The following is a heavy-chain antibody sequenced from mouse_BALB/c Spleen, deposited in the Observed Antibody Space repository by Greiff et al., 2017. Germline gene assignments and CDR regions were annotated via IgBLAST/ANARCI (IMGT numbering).Heavy chain of an antibody. CDR2: ISSGGST. D-gene: IGHD1-2*01. J-gene: IGHJ4*01. CDR1: GFTFSSYA. Sequence: EVHLVESGGGLVKPGGSLKLSCAASGFTFSSYAMSWVRQTPEKRLEWVASISSGGSTYYPDSVKGRFTISRDNPKNTLFLQMTSLRSEDTAMYYCARVITTGRDAMDYWGQGTSVTVSS. V-gene: IGHV5-6-5*01. CDR3: ARVITTGRDAMDY.